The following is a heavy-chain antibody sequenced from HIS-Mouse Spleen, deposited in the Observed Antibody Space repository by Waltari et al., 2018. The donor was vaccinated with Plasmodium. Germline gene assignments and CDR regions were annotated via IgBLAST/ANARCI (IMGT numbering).Heavy chain of an antibody. CDR1: GYSISSGYY. V-gene: IGHV4-38-2*02. J-gene: IGHJ4*02. Sequence: QVQLQESGPGLVKPSETLSRTCTVSGYSISSGYYWGWIRQPPGKGLEWIGSIYHSGGTYYNPSLKSRVTISVDTSKNQFSLKLSSVTAADTAVYYCARADSSGYYPDYWGQGTLVTVSS. CDR3: ARADSSGYYPDY. D-gene: IGHD3-22*01. CDR2: IYHSGGT.